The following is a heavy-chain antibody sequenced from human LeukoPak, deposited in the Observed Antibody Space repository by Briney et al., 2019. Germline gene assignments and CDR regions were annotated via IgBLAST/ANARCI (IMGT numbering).Heavy chain of an antibody. D-gene: IGHD2-8*02. CDR2: ISGLNGNT. V-gene: IGHV1-18*01. Sequence: ASAKVSCKASGYTFASHGFSWVRQAPGQGLEWMGWISGLNGNTKYAQKFQDRVTMTTDTSTNTAYMELRSLRSDDTAVYYCARWGSSNWWEHLGDYWGQGTLVTVSA. J-gene: IGHJ4*02. CDR1: GYTFASHG. CDR3: ARWGSSNWWEHLGDY.